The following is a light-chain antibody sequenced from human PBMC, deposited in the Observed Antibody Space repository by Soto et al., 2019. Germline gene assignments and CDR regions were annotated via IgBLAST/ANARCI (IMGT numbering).Light chain of an antibody. V-gene: IGKV3-15*01. CDR1: QSVSTK. CDR2: GAS. CDR3: QQYKNWPHFT. J-gene: IGKJ3*01. Sequence: EIVMTQSPATLSVSPGERATLSCRASQSVSTKLAWYRHKPGQAPRLLIYGASTRATGIPARFCGSGSGTEFTLTINSLQSEDFAVYYCQQYKNWPHFTFGPGTTVDIK.